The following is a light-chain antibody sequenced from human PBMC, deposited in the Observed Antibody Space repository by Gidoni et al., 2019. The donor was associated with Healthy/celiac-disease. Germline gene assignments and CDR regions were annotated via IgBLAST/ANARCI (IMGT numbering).Light chain of an antibody. CDR3: QQYYSTPYT. V-gene: IGKV4-1*01. Sequence: DIVMTQSPDSLAVSLGERATINCNSSQSVLYSSNNKNYLAWYQQKPGQPPKLLIYWASTRESGVPARFSGSGSGTDFTLTISSLQAEDVAVYYCQQYYSTPYTFXXXTKLEIK. J-gene: IGKJ2*01. CDR1: QSVLYSSNNKNY. CDR2: WAS.